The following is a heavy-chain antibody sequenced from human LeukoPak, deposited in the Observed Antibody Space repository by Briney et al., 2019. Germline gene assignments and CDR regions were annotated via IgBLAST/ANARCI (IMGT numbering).Heavy chain of an antibody. CDR3: AKAGGSSWDAFDY. CDR2: IRYDGSNK. Sequence: PGGSLRLSCAASGFTFSSYGLHWVRQAPGKGLEWVAFIRYDGSNKYYGDSVKGRFTTSRDNSKNTLYLQMNSLRAEDTAVYYCAKAGGSSWDAFDYWGQGTLVTVSS. J-gene: IGHJ4*02. CDR1: GFTFSSYG. V-gene: IGHV3-30*02. D-gene: IGHD6-13*01.